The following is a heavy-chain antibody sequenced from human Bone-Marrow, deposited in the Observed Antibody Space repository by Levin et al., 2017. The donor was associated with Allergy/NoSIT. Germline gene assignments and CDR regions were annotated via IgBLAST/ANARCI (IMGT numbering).Heavy chain of an antibody. V-gene: IGHV4-39*01. CDR1: GGSISSSSYY. J-gene: IGHJ4*02. CDR2: IYYSGST. D-gene: IGHD3-10*01. Sequence: PGGSLRLSCTVSGGSISSSSYYWGWIRQPPGKGLEWIGSIYYSGSTYYNPSLKSRVTISVDTSKNQFSLKLSSVTAADTAVYYCARRDYGSGSAYFDYWGQGTLVTVSS. CDR3: ARRDYGSGSAYFDY.